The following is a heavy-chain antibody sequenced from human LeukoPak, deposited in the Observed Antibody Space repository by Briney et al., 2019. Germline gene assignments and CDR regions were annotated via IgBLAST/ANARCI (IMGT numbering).Heavy chain of an antibody. CDR1: GYTFTGYY. Sequence: WASVKVSCKASGYTFTGYYMHWVRQAPGQGLEWMGWINPNSGGTNYAQKFQGRVTITRNTSISTAYMELSSLRSEDTAVYYCARGRFRRQWLFDYWGQGTLVTVSS. CDR3: ARGRFRRQWLFDY. CDR2: INPNSGGT. V-gene: IGHV1-2*02. D-gene: IGHD5-12*01. J-gene: IGHJ4*02.